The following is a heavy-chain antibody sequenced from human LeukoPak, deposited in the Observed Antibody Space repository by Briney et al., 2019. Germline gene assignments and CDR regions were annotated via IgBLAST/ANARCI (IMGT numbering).Heavy chain of an antibody. D-gene: IGHD1-26*01. CDR1: GFTFSSCA. CDR2: ISGSGGST. Sequence: GGSLRLSCAASGFTFSSCAMSWVRQAPGKGLEWVSVISGSGGSTYYADSLKGRFTISRDNFKNTLYLQMNSLRVEDTAVYYCAKDRASTGFDYWGQGTLVTVSS. CDR3: AKDRASTGFDY. J-gene: IGHJ4*02. V-gene: IGHV3-23*01.